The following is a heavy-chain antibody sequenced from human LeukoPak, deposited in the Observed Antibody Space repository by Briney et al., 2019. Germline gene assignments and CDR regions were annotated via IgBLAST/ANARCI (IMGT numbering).Heavy chain of an antibody. J-gene: IGHJ4*02. V-gene: IGHV3-33*01. D-gene: IGHD6-13*01. CDR2: IWYDGSSK. CDR3: ARELPPAVKFYFDH. Sequence: GGSLRLSCAASGXTSSGYGMHWVRQAPGKGLEWVAVIWYDGSSKYYADSVKGRFTISRDNPKNTLYLQMNSLRAEDTAVYYCARELPPAVKFYFDHWGQGTLVTVSS. CDR1: GXTSSGYG.